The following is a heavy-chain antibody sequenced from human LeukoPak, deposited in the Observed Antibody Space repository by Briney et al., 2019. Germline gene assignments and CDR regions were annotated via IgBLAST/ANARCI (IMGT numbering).Heavy chain of an antibody. V-gene: IGHV4-39*07. CDR2: IYYSGST. J-gene: IGHJ4*02. CDR3: ARSPTLYGHFDY. Sequence: PSETLSLTCTVSGGSISSSTYYWGCIRQPPGKGLEWIGSIYYSGSTYSSPSLKSRVTISIDTSKNQFSLKLSSVTAADTAIYYCARSPTLYGHFDYWGQGTLVTVSS. D-gene: IGHD3-10*01. CDR1: GGSISSSTYY.